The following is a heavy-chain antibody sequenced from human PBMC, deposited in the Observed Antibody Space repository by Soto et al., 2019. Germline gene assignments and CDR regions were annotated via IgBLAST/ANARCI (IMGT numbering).Heavy chain of an antibody. Sequence: SETLSLTCTVSGGSISSSSYYWGWIRQPPGKGLEWIGSIYYSGSTYYNPSLKSRVTISVDTSKNQFSLKLSSVTAADTAVYYCARPEHDFNYDSSGYYFDYWGQGTLVTVSS. D-gene: IGHD3-22*01. J-gene: IGHJ4*02. CDR2: IYYSGST. V-gene: IGHV4-39*01. CDR3: ARPEHDFNYDSSGYYFDY. CDR1: GGSISSSSYY.